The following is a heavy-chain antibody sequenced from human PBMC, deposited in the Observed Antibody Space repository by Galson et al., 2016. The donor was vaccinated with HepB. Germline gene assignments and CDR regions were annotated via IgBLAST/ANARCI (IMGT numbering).Heavy chain of an antibody. D-gene: IGHD6-19*01. V-gene: IGHV1-46*01. Sequence: SVKVSCKASGYTFTSYYMHWVRQAPGQGLEWMGILNPSGGSTTYAQKFQGRVTITADKSTSTAYMELTSLRSEDTAVYYCARGYTSGWYWFDPWGQGTLVTVSS. CDR3: ARGYTSGWYWFDP. CDR1: GYTFTSYY. CDR2: LNPSGGST. J-gene: IGHJ5*02.